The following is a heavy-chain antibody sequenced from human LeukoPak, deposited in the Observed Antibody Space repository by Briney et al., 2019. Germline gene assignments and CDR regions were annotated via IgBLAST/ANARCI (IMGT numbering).Heavy chain of an antibody. V-gene: IGHV1-2*02. D-gene: IGHD6-19*01. CDR2: IDPNSGVS. J-gene: IGHJ4*02. CDR1: GYRFTVNY. CDR3: ARDAGRPVTAVSGTNPLDY. Sequence: ASVKVSCKASGYRFTVNYIHWVRQAPRQGLEWMGCIDPNSGVSKSAQKFQGRVTMTRDTSLTTVYMELSRLTSDDTAVYYCARDAGRPVTAVSGTNPLDYWGQGTLVTVSS.